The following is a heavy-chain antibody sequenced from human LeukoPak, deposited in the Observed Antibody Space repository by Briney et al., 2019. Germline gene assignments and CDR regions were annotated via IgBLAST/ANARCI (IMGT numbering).Heavy chain of an antibody. CDR3: GWRTGTGDDFDI. V-gene: IGHV3-21*01. J-gene: IGHJ3*02. Sequence: GGSLSLSCAPSGFTLRSESINWVRHATGKGLEWLASITSSSIDIYYADSVKGRHTISRDNAKKSLYLQMNSLRAEDTAVYYCGWRTGTGDDFDIWGQGTMVTVSS. CDR1: GFTLRSES. D-gene: IGHD1-1*01. CDR2: ITSSSIDI.